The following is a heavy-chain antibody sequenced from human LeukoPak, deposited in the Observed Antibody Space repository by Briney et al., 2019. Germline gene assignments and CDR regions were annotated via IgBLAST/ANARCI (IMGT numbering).Heavy chain of an antibody. Sequence: NAGGSLRLSCAASGFTFSNAWMSWVRQAPGKGLEWVGRIKNKTDGGTTDYAAPVKGRFTISRDDSKNTLYLQMNSLKTEDTAVYYCTTSRGVVWFFDYWGQGTLVTVSS. V-gene: IGHV3-15*01. CDR3: TTSRGVVWFFDY. D-gene: IGHD2-15*01. CDR1: GFTFSNAW. J-gene: IGHJ4*02. CDR2: IKNKTDGGTT.